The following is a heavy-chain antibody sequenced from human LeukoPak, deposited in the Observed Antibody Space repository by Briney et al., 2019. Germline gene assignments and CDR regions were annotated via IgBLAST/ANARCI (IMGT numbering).Heavy chain of an antibody. D-gene: IGHD2-15*01. Sequence: SVKVSCKASGGTFISYAISWVRQAPGQGLEWMGGIIHIFGTANYAQKFQGRVTITADESTSTAYMELSSLRSEDTAVYYCARVSLGSSRHAFDIWGQATMVTVSS. J-gene: IGHJ3*02. CDR2: IIHIFGTA. CDR3: ARVSLGSSRHAFDI. CDR1: GGTFISYA. V-gene: IGHV1-69*01.